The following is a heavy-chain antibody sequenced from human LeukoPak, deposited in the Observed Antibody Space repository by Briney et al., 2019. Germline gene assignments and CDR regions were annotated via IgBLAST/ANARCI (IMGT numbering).Heavy chain of an antibody. CDR1: GYTFISCG. CDR2: ISGYNGNT. CDR3: ARELGGAGSYFFPYYGMDV. V-gene: IGHV1-18*01. J-gene: IGHJ6*02. Sequence: ASVKVSCKASGYTFISCGINWARQAPGQGLEWMGWISGYNGNTNYAQNLQGRVTMTRDTSTSTAYMELRSLRSDDTAVYYCARELGGAGSYFFPYYGMDVWGQGTTVTVSS. D-gene: IGHD3-10*01.